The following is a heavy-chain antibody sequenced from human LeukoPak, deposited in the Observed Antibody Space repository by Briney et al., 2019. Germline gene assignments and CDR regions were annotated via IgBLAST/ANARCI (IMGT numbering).Heavy chain of an antibody. V-gene: IGHV4-39*07. CDR3: AKWGVVVTAIIPGAFDI. D-gene: IGHD2-21*02. CDR1: GVSIASYS. CDR2: IDSYGTT. Sequence: SETLSLTCAVSGVSIASYSCHWIRQSPGKGLEDVAAIDSYGTTYYNPSLRSRLNIAVDPSKNQCSLRLNSVTAADTAVYYCAKWGVVVTAIIPGAFDIWGQGTMVTVSS. J-gene: IGHJ3*02.